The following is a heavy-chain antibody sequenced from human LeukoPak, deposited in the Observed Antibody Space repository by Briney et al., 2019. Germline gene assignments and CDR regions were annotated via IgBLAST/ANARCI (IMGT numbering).Heavy chain of an antibody. Sequence: GGSLRLSCAASGFTFDDYVMSWVRQAPGKGLEWVSGINWNGGSTGYADSVKGRFTISRDNAKNSLYLQMNSLRAEDTALYYCARERRYYDFWSGYDFDYWGQGTLVTVSS. V-gene: IGHV3-20*04. J-gene: IGHJ4*02. CDR2: INWNGGST. CDR3: ARERRYYDFWSGYDFDY. D-gene: IGHD3-3*01. CDR1: GFTFDDYV.